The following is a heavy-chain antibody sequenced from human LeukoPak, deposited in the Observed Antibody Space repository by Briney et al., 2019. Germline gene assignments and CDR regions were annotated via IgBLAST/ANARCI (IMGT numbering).Heavy chain of an antibody. CDR2: IYWDDDK. V-gene: IGHV2-5*02. D-gene: IGHD3-10*01. CDR1: GFSLSTSGVG. Sequence: SGPTLMQPTQTLTLTCSFSGFSLSTSGVGVGWIRQPPGKALEWLALIYWDDDKRHSPFLKSRPTITKDTSKNQVVLTMTNMDPVDTATYYCAHHLYYYGSGSYADYWGQGTLVTVSS. CDR3: AHHLYYYGSGSYADY. J-gene: IGHJ4*02.